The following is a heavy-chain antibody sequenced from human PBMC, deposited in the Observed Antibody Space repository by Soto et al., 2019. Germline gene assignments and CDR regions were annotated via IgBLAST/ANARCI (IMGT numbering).Heavy chain of an antibody. D-gene: IGHD2-15*01. CDR2: IYYSGST. V-gene: IGHV4-59*01. Sequence: PSETLSLTCTVSGGSISSYYWSWIRQPPGKGLEWIGYIYYSGSTNYNPSLKSRVTILVDTSKNQFSLKLSSVTAADTAVYYCARGMEDYWFDPWGQGTLVTVSS. CDR3: ARGMEDYWFDP. J-gene: IGHJ5*02. CDR1: GGSISSYY.